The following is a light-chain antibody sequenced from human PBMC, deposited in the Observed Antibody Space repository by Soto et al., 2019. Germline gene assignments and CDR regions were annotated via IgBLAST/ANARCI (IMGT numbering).Light chain of an antibody. Sequence: DIQMTQSPSSLSASVGDRVTITCRASQGISTYLNLYQQKPGKAPKLLIYAASSLQSGVPSRFSGSGSETDFTPTISSLQPEDFATYYCQQASSFPITFGQGTRLEIK. CDR2: AAS. J-gene: IGKJ5*01. CDR3: QQASSFPIT. CDR1: QGISTY. V-gene: IGKV1-39*01.